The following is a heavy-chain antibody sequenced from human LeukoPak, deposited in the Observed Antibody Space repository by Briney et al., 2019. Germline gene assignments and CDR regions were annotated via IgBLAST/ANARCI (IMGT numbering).Heavy chain of an antibody. V-gene: IGHV3-53*01. CDR3: ERYTYERDAFDI. Sequence: GGSLRLSCAVSELTVTINYMSWVRQAPGKGLEWVSIIYSGGSTYYADSVKGRFTISRDNSQNTVYLQMNSLRSEDTAVYYCERYTYERDAFDIWGHGTMVTVSS. D-gene: IGHD3-16*01. J-gene: IGHJ3*02. CDR2: IYSGGST. CDR1: ELTVTINY.